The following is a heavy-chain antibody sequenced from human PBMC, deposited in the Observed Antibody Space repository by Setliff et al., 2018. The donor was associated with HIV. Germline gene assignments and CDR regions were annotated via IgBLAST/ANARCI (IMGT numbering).Heavy chain of an antibody. Sequence: SETLSLTCTVSGGSISSFYWSWIRQPPGKGPEWIGYINSSGRTNYNPSLKGRVTIALDTSKNRFSLKLNYVTAAATAVYYCARRFGDLKHYNYYYTIDGWGQGTTVTVSS. CDR2: INSSGRT. D-gene: IGHD3-10*01. CDR3: ARRFGDLKHYNYYYTIDG. J-gene: IGHJ6*02. V-gene: IGHV4-4*09. CDR1: GGSISSFY.